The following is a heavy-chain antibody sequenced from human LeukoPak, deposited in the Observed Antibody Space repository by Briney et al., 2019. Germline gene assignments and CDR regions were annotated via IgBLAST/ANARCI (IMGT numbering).Heavy chain of an antibody. D-gene: IGHD6-13*01. CDR3: TTEVRLGSWYEGNYFDY. J-gene: IGHJ4*02. CDR1: GFTFSNAW. CDR2: IKSKTDGGTT. Sequence: GGSLRLSCAASGFTFSNAWMSWVRQAPGKGLEWVGRIKSKTDGGTTDYAAPVKGRFTISRDDSKNTLYLQMNGLKTEDTAVYYRTTEVRLGSWYEGNYFDYWGQGTLVTVSS. V-gene: IGHV3-15*01.